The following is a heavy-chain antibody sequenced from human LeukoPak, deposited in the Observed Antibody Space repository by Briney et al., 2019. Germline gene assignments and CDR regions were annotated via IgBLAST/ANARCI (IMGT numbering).Heavy chain of an antibody. V-gene: IGHV5-10-1*01. D-gene: IGHD1-26*01. CDR1: GYSFTSYW. CDR3: ARHFLGELPDMDV. J-gene: IGHJ6*02. Sequence: GESLKISCKGSGYSFTSYWISWVRQMPGKGLEWMGRIDPSDSYTKYSPSFQGHVTISGDESISTAYLPWSRLKASDTAMYYCARHFLGELPDMDVWGQGTTVTVSS. CDR2: IDPSDSYT.